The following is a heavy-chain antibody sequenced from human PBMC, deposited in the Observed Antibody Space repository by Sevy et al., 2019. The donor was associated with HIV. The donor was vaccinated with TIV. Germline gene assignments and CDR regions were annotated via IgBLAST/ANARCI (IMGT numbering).Heavy chain of an antibody. D-gene: IGHD1-26*01. CDR1: EFTFSRYW. CDR3: SRDTGGRDGY. J-gene: IGHJ4*02. CDR2: INTDGRIT. V-gene: IGHV3-74*01. Sequence: EGSLRLSCAASEFTFSRYWMHWVRQVPGKGLMWVSRINTDGRITNYAESVKGRFTISRDNAKNTLYLQMNSLRAEDTALYYCSRDTGGRDGYWGRGTLVTVSS.